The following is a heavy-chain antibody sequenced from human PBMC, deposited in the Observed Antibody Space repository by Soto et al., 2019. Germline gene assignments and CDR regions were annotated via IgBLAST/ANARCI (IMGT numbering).Heavy chain of an antibody. CDR2: ISYDGGLQ. Sequence: QAHLVESGGGVVQPGRSLRLSCAASGFTFTSYGMHWVRQAPGTRLEWVAVISYDGGLQHYADSVKGRFTISRDNSKNKVLLKMNSVRADDTAVYYCVSDRGYGHASVPYSRGQGTLVSVAS. J-gene: IGHJ5*01. CDR3: VSDRGYGHASVPYS. V-gene: IGHV3-30*03. D-gene: IGHD5-18*01. CDR1: GFTFTSYG.